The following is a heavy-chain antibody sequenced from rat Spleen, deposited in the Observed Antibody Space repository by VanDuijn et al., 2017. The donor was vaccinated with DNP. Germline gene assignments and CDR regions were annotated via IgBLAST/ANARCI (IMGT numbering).Heavy chain of an antibody. CDR3: ARQEYGYNDY. Sequence: EVQLVESGGGLVQPGRSLKLSCTASGFTFSNYGMAWVRQAPKKGLEWVASISYDGSKNYYRDSVKGQFTISRDNAERTLYLQMDSLRSEDTATYYCARQEYGYNDYWGQGVMVTVSS. D-gene: IGHD1-4*01. CDR2: ISYDGSKN. J-gene: IGHJ2*01. CDR1: GFTFSNYG. V-gene: IGHV5-22*01.